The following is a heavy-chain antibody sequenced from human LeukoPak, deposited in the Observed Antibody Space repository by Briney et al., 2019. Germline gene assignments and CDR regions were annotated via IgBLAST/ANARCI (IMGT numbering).Heavy chain of an antibody. CDR2: INPNSGDT. Sequence: EASVKVSCKASGYTFTGYYMHWMRQAPGQGLEWMGWINPNSGDTNYAQKFQGRVTMTRDTSISTAYVELSRLRSDDTAVYYCAREEASMKFDWGQGTLVTVPS. V-gene: IGHV1-2*02. J-gene: IGHJ4*02. CDR1: GYTFTGYY. CDR3: AREEASMKFD.